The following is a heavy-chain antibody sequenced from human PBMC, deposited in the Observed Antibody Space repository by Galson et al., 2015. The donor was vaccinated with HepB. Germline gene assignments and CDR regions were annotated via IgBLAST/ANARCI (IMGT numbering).Heavy chain of an antibody. Sequence: SVKVSCKASGGTFGNYAISWVRQAPGQGLELMGGIIPVFGTPSYAPKFQGRLTITADESTGTAYMELSRLRSEDTAIYYCARNPGIAVAGTRWFDPWGQGTLVTVSS. CDR3: ARNPGIAVAGTRWFDP. D-gene: IGHD6-19*01. CDR2: IIPVFGTP. V-gene: IGHV1-69*13. CDR1: GGTFGNYA. J-gene: IGHJ5*02.